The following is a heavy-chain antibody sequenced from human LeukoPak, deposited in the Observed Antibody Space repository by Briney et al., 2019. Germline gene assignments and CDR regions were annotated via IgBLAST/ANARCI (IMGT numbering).Heavy chain of an antibody. CDR2: INTDGSST. J-gene: IGHJ5*02. CDR1: GFTFRSYW. D-gene: IGHD1-1*01. Sequence: GGSLRLSCAASGFTFRSYWMHWVRQAPGKGLVWVSRINTDGSSTSYADSVKGRFTISRDNAKNTLYLQMTGLRVDDTAIYYCVRGNGNVGGRLDPWGQRAWVIVSS. CDR3: VRGNGNVGGRLDP. V-gene: IGHV3-74*01.